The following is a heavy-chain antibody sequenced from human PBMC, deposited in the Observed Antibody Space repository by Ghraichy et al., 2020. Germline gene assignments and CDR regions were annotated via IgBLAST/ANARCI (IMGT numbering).Heavy chain of an antibody. D-gene: IGHD3-9*01. Sequence: GGSLRLSCAASRFTFTSYAIHWVRQAPGKGLEWVATISGSGGSRYYADSVKGRFTISRDKSKNTVHLQMNSLRAEDTAVYYCAKSSYDILTGYPDWGQGTRV. J-gene: IGHJ4*02. V-gene: IGHV3-23*01. CDR3: AKSSYDILTGYPD. CDR1: RFTFTSYA. CDR2: ISGSGGSR.